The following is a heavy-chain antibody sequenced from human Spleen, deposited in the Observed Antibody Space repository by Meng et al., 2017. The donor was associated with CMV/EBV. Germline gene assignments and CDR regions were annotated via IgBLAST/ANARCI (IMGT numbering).Heavy chain of an antibody. Sequence: GSLRLSCTVSDYPITSGHCWGWIRQPPGKGLEWIGNIYHNANVYYNPSLKSRATISADTSKNQFSLRLSSVTAADTAIYYCARRQINPYYFDFWGQGTLVTVSS. CDR2: IYHNANV. CDR1: DYPITSGHC. J-gene: IGHJ4*02. CDR3: ARRQINPYYFDF. V-gene: IGHV4-38-2*02.